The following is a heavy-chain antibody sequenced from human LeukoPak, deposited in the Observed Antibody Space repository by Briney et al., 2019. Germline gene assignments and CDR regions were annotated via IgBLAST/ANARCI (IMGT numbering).Heavy chain of an antibody. D-gene: IGHD6-19*01. Sequence: SETLSLTCTVSGGSVSSGSYYWSWIRQPPGKGLEWIGSIYYSGSTYYNPSLKSRATISVDTSKNQFSLKLSSVTAADTAVYYCARLSFSSGWNFDYWGQGTLVTVSS. CDR2: IYYSGST. CDR1: GGSVSSGSYY. J-gene: IGHJ4*02. V-gene: IGHV4-39*01. CDR3: ARLSFSSGWNFDY.